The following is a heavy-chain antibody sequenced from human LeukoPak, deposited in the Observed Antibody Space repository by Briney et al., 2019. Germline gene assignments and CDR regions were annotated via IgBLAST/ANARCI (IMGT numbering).Heavy chain of an antibody. CDR2: ISAYNGNT. Sequence: ASVKLSCKASGYTFTSYGISWVRQAPGQGLEWMGWISAYNGNTNYAQKLQGRVTMTPDTSTSTAYMELRSVRSDDTAVYYCARPLYSSSSMGFDYWGQGTLVTVSS. CDR3: ARPLYSSSSMGFDY. D-gene: IGHD6-13*01. J-gene: IGHJ4*02. CDR1: GYTFTSYG. V-gene: IGHV1-18*01.